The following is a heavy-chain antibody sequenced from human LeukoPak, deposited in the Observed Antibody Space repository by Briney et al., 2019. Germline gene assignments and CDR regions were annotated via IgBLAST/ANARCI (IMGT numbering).Heavy chain of an antibody. CDR2: ISYSGSA. Sequence: SETLSLTCTVSGGSISSYYWSWIRQPPGKGLEWIGYISYSGSANYNPSLKSRVTISVDTSKNQFSLNLNSVTAADTAVYFCARVSAAGMEFHYGMDVWGQGTTVFVSS. J-gene: IGHJ6*02. V-gene: IGHV4-59*01. CDR1: GGSISSYY. CDR3: ARVSAAGMEFHYGMDV. D-gene: IGHD6-13*01.